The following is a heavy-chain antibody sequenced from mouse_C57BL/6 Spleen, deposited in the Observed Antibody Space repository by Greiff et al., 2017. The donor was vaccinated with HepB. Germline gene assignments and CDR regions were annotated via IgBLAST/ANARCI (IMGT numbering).Heavy chain of an antibody. J-gene: IGHJ2*01. V-gene: IGHV5-6*01. Sequence: EVKLVESGGDLVKPGGSLKLSCAASGFTFSSYGMSWVRQTPDKRLEWVATISSGGSYTYYPDSVKGRFTISRDNAKNTLYLQMSSLKSEDTAMYYCARHDYYGSRTEYYFDYWGQGTTLTVSS. CDR3: ARHDYYGSRTEYYFDY. D-gene: IGHD1-1*01. CDR1: GFTFSSYG. CDR2: ISSGGSYT.